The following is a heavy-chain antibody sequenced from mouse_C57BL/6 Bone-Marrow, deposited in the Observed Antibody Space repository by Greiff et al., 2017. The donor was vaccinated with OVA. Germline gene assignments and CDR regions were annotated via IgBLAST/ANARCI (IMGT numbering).Heavy chain of an antibody. J-gene: IGHJ3*01. D-gene: IGHD2-5*01. V-gene: IGHV14-4*01. Sequence: EVKLQESGAELVRPGASVKLSCTASGFNIKDDYMHWVKQRPEQGLEWIGWIDPENGDTEYASKFQGKATITADTSSNTAYLQLSSLTSEDTAVYYCTTYSNLAYWGQAPLVTVSA. CDR3: TTYSNLAY. CDR1: GFNIKDDY. CDR2: IDPENGDT.